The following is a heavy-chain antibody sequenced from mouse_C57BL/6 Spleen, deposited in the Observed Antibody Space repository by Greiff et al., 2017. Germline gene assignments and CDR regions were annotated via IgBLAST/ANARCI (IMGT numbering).Heavy chain of an antibody. Sequence: QVQLQQPGAELVKPGDSVKMSCKASGYTFTSYWMQWVKQRPGQGLEWIGEIDPSDSYTNYNQKFKGKATLTVDTSTSTAYMQLSSLSSEDSAVYYCAGTGKRNYWGQGTTLTVSS. CDR1: GYTFTSYW. CDR2: IDPSDSYT. D-gene: IGHD4-1*01. V-gene: IGHV1-50*01. J-gene: IGHJ2*01. CDR3: AGTGKRNY.